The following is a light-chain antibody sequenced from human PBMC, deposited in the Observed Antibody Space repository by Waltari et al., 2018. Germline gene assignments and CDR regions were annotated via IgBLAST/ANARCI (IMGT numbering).Light chain of an antibody. CDR1: SSDIGHFHR. CDR3: AAWDDSLNAVV. J-gene: IGLJ2*01. Sequence: QSALTQIPSVSGSPGQSVTISCTGTSSDIGHFHRVSWYQKAPGTAPKLLVYEVTNRPSGVPARFSGAKSGTSASLAISGLQSEDEAHYYCAAWDDSLNAVVFGGGTKVTVL. V-gene: IGLV2-18*01. CDR2: EVT.